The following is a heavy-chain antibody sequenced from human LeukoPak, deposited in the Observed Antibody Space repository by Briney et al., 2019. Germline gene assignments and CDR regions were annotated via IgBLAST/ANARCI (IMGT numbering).Heavy chain of an antibody. D-gene: IGHD3-3*01. CDR3: AKVGMVRYYYYYMDV. V-gene: IGHV3-23*01. CDR2: ISTNGGST. Sequence: GGSLGLSCAASGFTLSSYTMTWVRQAPGKGLEWVSTISTNGGSTYYADSVKGRFTISRDNSKNTLYLQMNSLRAEDTAVYYCAKVGMVRYYYYYMDVWGKGTTVTISS. J-gene: IGHJ6*03. CDR1: GFTLSSYT.